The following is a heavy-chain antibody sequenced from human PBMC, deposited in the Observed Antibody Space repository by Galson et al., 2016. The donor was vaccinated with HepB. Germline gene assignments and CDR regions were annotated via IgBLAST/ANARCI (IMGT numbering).Heavy chain of an antibody. J-gene: IGHJ4*02. CDR2: ITSSGGT. V-gene: IGHV3-23*01. D-gene: IGHD2-21*02. Sequence: SLRLSCAASGFTFGTCAMTRVRQAPGKGLEWISAITSSGGTYYAGSVKGRFTISRDNSKNTVDLQMNSLRADDTALYYCSREFLGVTATAGFDYWGQGALVSVSS. CDR1: GFTFGTCA. CDR3: SREFLGVTATAGFDY.